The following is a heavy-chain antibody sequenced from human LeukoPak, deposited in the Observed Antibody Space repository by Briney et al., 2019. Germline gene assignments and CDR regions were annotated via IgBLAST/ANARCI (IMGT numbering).Heavy chain of an antibody. Sequence: GGSLRLSCAASGFTFSNFGMHWVRQAPGKGLEWVAVIWYDGSNKYYADSVKGRFTISRDNSKNTLYLQVNSLRAEDTAVYYCARAESLAAAGTGYFDYWGQGTLVTVSS. CDR2: IWYDGSNK. J-gene: IGHJ4*02. D-gene: IGHD6-13*01. CDR3: ARAESLAAAGTGYFDY. CDR1: GFTFSNFG. V-gene: IGHV3-33*01.